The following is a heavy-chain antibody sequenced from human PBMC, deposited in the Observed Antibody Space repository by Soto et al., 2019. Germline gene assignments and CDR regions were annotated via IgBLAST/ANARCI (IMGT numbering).Heavy chain of an antibody. V-gene: IGHV2-5*02. D-gene: IGHD3-22*01. CDR1: GFSLSTTGVC. CDR3: AHRRGNPYSYDSGGAFDI. CDR2: IYWDDDK. Sequence: QITLKESGPTLVKPTQTLTLTCTFSGFSLSTTGVCVGWIRQPPGKALEWLALIYWDDDKRYSPSLKSRLTIPKDTSKNRVVHTMTNMDPVDTATYYCAHRRGNPYSYDSGGAFDIWGQGTMVTVSS. J-gene: IGHJ3*02.